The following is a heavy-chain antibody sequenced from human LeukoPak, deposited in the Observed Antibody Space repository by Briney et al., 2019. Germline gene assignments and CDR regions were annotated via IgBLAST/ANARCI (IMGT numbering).Heavy chain of an antibody. V-gene: IGHV3-7*01. D-gene: IGHD2-15*01. J-gene: IGHJ3*02. CDR2: IHKDGSEK. CDR1: GFTFTSYW. CDR3: ARATYSVFAFDI. Sequence: PGGSLRLSCAASGFTFTSYWMTWVRQTPEKGLEWVATIHKDGSEKYYVDSVKGRFTISRDNAKNSLSLQMNSLRNEDTALYYCARATYSVFAFDIWGQGTMVSVS.